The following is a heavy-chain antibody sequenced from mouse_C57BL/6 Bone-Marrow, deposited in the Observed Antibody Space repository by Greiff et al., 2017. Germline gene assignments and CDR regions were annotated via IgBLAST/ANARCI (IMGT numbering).Heavy chain of an antibody. CDR1: GYAFSSYW. CDR2: IYPGDGDT. CDR3: ARSAYYSNYGFAY. V-gene: IGHV1-80*01. Sequence: QVQLKQSGAELVKPGASVKISCKASGYAFSSYWMNWVKQRPGKGLEWIGQIYPGDGDTNYNGKFKGKATLTADKSSSTAYMQLSSLTSEDSAVXFCARSAYYSNYGFAYWGQGTLVTVSA. D-gene: IGHD2-5*01. J-gene: IGHJ3*01.